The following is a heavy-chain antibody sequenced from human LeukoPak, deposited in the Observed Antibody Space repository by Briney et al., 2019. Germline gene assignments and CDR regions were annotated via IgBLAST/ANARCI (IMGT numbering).Heavy chain of an antibody. CDR3: AVSGDGYNYFGY. CDR2: IYYSGST. CDR1: GGSISSGDYY. J-gene: IGHJ4*02. D-gene: IGHD5-24*01. V-gene: IGHV4-30-4*01. Sequence: SETLSLTCTVSGGSISSGDYYWSWIRQPSGKGLEWIGYIYYSGSTYYNPSLKSRVTISVDTSKNQFSLKLSSVTAADTAVYYCAVSGDGYNYFGYWGQGTLVTVSS.